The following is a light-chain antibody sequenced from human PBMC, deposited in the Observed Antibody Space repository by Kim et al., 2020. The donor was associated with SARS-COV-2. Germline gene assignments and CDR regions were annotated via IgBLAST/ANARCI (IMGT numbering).Light chain of an antibody. CDR2: GAS. CDR1: QSVSNN. Sequence: EMVVTQSPVTLSVSPGERATLSCRASQSVSNNLAWYQQKPGQAPRLLIYGASTRATGISARFSGGGSGAEFTLTITSLQSEDFAVYDCQQYNNWPYTFGQGTKLEI. V-gene: IGKV3D-15*01. J-gene: IGKJ2*01. CDR3: QQYNNWPYT.